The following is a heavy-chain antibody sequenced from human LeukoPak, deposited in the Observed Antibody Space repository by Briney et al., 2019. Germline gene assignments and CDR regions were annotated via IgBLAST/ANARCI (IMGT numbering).Heavy chain of an antibody. J-gene: IGHJ3*02. CDR3: ARTQGVYYGGNFGAFDI. Sequence: ASVKVSCKASGYTFTNYAIHWVRQAPGQRLEWMGWINAGIGSTKYSQKFQDRVAITRDTSASTAYMELSSLRSEDTSVYYCARTQGVYYGGNFGAFDIWGQGTMVTVSS. CDR2: INAGIGST. D-gene: IGHD4-23*01. V-gene: IGHV1-3*01. CDR1: GYTFTNYA.